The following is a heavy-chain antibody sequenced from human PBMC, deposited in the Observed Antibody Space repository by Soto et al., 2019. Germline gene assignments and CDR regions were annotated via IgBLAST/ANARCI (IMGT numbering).Heavy chain of an antibody. J-gene: IGHJ5*02. V-gene: IGHV1-69*13. CDR3: ARTSIVVVVNGWFDP. CDR1: GGTFSSYA. Sequence: ASVKVSCKASGGTFSSYAISWVRQAPGQGLEWMGGIIPIFGTANYAQKFQGRVTITADESTSTAYMELSSLRSEDTAVYYCARTSIVVVVNGWFDPWGQGTPVTVSS. CDR2: IIPIFGTA. D-gene: IGHD2-15*01.